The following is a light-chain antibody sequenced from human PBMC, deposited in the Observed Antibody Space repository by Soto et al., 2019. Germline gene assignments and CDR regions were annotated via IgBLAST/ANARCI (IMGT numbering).Light chain of an antibody. Sequence: EIVMTQSPATLSVSPGERATLSCRASQSVSSNLAWYQQKPGQAPRLLIYGASTRATGIPARFSGSGSGTEFTLTISSLQSEDFATYYCQQFNDYAITFGQGTRLEIK. J-gene: IGKJ5*01. CDR3: QQFNDYAIT. CDR1: QSVSSN. CDR2: GAS. V-gene: IGKV3-15*01.